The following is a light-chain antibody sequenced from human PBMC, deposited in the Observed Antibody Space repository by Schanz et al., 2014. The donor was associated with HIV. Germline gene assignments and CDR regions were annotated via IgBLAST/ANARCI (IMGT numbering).Light chain of an antibody. CDR3: QQYGSSPLT. Sequence: ETVLTQSPGSLSLSPGERATLSCRASQSLGGSQLAWYQHKPGQAPRLLVYGASSRAAGIPDRFSGSGSGIDFTLTISRLEPEDFAVYYCQQYGSSPLTFGGGTKVEIK. CDR1: QSLGGSQ. J-gene: IGKJ4*01. V-gene: IGKV3-20*01. CDR2: GAS.